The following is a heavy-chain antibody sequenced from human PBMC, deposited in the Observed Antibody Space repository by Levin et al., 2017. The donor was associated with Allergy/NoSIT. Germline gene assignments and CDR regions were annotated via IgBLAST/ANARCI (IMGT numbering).Heavy chain of an antibody. Sequence: SETLSLTCSVSGDYITSSRYYWSWIRQPPGKGLEWIATIHYSGSTYYNPSLKSRVIISEDTSKNQISLKLSSVTASDTAVYYCVRQLGKYEFRSASAMDVWGQGTTVTVSS. CDR2: IHYSGST. V-gene: IGHV4-39*01. D-gene: IGHD3-3*01. J-gene: IGHJ6*02. CDR1: GDYITSSRYY. CDR3: VRQLGKYEFRSASAMDV.